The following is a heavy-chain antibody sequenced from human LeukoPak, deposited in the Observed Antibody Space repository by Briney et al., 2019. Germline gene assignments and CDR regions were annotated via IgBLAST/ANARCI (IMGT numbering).Heavy chain of an antibody. CDR3: ARGPNYSNFGSAYYYYMDV. CDR1: GYMFTNYD. V-gene: IGHV1-8*03. Sequence: ASVTVSFKSSGYMFTNYDINWVRQATGQGLEWMGWMNPQSGNTGYAQKFRGRVTITRDTSITTAYMELSSVRSEDTAVYYCARGPNYSNFGSAYYYYMDVWGKGTTVTVSS. J-gene: IGHJ6*03. CDR2: MNPQSGNT. D-gene: IGHD4-11*01.